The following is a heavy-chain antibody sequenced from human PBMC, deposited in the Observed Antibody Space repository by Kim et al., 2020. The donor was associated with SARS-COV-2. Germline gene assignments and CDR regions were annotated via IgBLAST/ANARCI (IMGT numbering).Heavy chain of an antibody. D-gene: IGHD6-19*01. V-gene: IGHV3-73*01. CDR1: GFTFSGSN. J-gene: IGHJ3*02. CDR2: IRSKANNYAT. CDR3: TRGNPTAGGWYDAFDI. Sequence: GGSLRLTCAASGFTFSGSNMHWVRQASGKGLEWVGRIRSKANNYATAYAASRKNRFTISRDDTKSTAYLQMNSLKTEDTAGYYCTRGNPTAGGWYDAFDIWGQGTKVTVSS.